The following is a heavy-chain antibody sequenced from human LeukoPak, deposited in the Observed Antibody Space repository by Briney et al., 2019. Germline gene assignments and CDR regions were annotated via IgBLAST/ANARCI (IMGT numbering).Heavy chain of an antibody. CDR3: AKDSVEVAQYFYYGMDV. D-gene: IGHD2-15*01. V-gene: IGHV3-30*18. CDR2: LSYDGSNK. Sequence: GGSLRLSCAASRFTFSTCGMHWVRQAPGKGLEWVAVLSYDGSNKYYADSVKGRFTISRDNSKNTLYLQMNSLRAEDTAVYYCAKDSVEVAQYFYYGMDVWGQGTTVTVSS. CDR1: RFTFSTCG. J-gene: IGHJ6*02.